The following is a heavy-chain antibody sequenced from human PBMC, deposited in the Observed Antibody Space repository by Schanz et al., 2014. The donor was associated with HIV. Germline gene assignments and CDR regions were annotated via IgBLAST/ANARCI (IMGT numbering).Heavy chain of an antibody. D-gene: IGHD3-10*01. CDR3: ARDVPSGGFDY. CDR2: IYYSGST. CDR1: GGSISSGDYY. V-gene: IGHV4-31*03. J-gene: IGHJ4*02. Sequence: QVQLQESGPGLVKPSQTLSLTCNVSGGSISSGDYYWSWIRQHPGKGLEWIGYIYYSGSTYYNPSLKSRVSISVDTSKNRFSLKLSSVTAADTAVYYCARDVPSGGFDYWGQGTLVTVSS.